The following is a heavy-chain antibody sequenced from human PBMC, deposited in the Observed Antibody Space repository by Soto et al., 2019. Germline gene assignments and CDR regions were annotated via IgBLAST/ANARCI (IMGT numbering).Heavy chain of an antibody. D-gene: IGHD3-10*01. CDR2: ISSSSSYI. Sequence: GGSLRLSCAASGFTFSSYSMNWVRQAPGKGLEWVSSISSSSSYIYYADSVKGRFTISRDNAKNSLYLQMNSLRAEDTAVYYCASREGDNYYYYYYGMDVWGQGTTVTVSS. CDR1: GFTFSSYS. CDR3: ASREGDNYYYYYYGMDV. J-gene: IGHJ6*02. V-gene: IGHV3-21*01.